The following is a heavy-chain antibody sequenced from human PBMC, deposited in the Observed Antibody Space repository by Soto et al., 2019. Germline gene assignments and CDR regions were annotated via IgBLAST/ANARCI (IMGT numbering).Heavy chain of an antibody. Sequence: GGSLRLSCAASGFTFSSYAMSWVRQARGKGLEWVSAIGGSGGSTYYADSVKGRFTISRDNSKNTLYLQMNSLRAEDTAVYYCAKDSVLDYYGSGSYPSPTRNWFDPWGQGTLVTVSS. CDR2: IGGSGGST. V-gene: IGHV3-23*01. CDR1: GFTFSSYA. D-gene: IGHD3-10*01. CDR3: AKDSVLDYYGSGSYPSPTRNWFDP. J-gene: IGHJ5*02.